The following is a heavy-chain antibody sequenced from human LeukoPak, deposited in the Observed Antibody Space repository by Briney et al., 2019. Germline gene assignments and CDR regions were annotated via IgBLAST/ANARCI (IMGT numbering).Heavy chain of an antibody. D-gene: IGHD6-13*01. V-gene: IGHV1-69*13. J-gene: IGHJ1*01. CDR2: IIPIFGTA. CDR1: GGTFSSYA. CDR3: ARDLVGIAASPRYSQH. Sequence: SVKVSCKASGGTFSSYAISWVRQAPGQGLEWMGGIIPIFGTANYAQKFQGRVTITADESTSTAYMELSSLRSEDTAVYYCARDLVGIAASPRYSQHWGQGTLVTVSS.